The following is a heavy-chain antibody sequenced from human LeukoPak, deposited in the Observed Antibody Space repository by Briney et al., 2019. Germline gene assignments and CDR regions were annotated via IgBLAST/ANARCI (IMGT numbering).Heavy chain of an antibody. J-gene: IGHJ4*02. CDR3: ARVQRPLDGADY. D-gene: IGHD1-1*01. CDR1: GGPISSHY. Sequence: SETLSLTCTVSGGPISSHYWSWIRQPPGKGLEWIGYIYYSGSTYYNPSLRSRVTISVDTSKNLFSLKLSSVTAADTAVYYCARVQRPLDGADYWGQGTLVTVSS. V-gene: IGHV4-59*11. CDR2: IYYSGST.